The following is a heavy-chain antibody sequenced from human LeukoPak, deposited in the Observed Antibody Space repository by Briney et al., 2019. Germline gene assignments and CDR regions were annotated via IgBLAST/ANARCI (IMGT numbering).Heavy chain of an antibody. D-gene: IGHD6-19*01. V-gene: IGHV4-31*03. CDR1: GGSISSGAYY. CDR2: FYYSGST. CDR3: ARSSPRYSSGWYNGMDV. J-gene: IGHJ6*02. Sequence: SETLSLTCTVSGGSISSGAYYWSWIRQHPGKGLEWIGYFYYSGSTYYNPSLKSRVTISIDTSKNQFSLKLTSVTAADTAVYYCARSSPRYSSGWYNGMDVWGQGTTVTVSS.